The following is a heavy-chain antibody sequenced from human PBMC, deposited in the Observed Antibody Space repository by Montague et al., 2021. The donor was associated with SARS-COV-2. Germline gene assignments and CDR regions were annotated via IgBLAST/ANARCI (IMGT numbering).Heavy chain of an antibody. CDR2: ISSSSGSTI. CDR1: GFTFSSYS. Sequence: SLRLSCAASGFTFSSYSMNWVRQAPGKGLEWVSYISSSSGSTIYYADSVKGRFTISRDNAKNSLYLQMNSLRAEDTAVYYCARDHSTIWGPSYGMDVWGQGTTGTVSS. CDR3: ARDHSTIWGPSYGMDV. V-gene: IGHV3-48*04. D-gene: IGHD5-24*01. J-gene: IGHJ6*02.